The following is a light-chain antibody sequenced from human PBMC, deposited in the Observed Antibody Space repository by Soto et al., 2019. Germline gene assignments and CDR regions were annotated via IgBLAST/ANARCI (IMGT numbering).Light chain of an antibody. CDR2: YDS. CDR3: QVWDISSGHVV. J-gene: IGLJ3*02. Sequence: SSELTQPPSVSVAPGKTASVACGGSNSGSKSVHWYQKKSGQAPVLVMYYDSDRPSGIPERFSGSNSGNTATLTISRVEAGDEADYYCQVWDISSGHVVFGGGTKLTVL. V-gene: IGLV3-21*01. CDR1: NSGSKS.